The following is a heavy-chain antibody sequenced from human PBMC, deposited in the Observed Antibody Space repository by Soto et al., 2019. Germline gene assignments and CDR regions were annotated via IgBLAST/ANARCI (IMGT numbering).Heavy chain of an antibody. Sequence: QVQLVESGGGVVQPGRSLRLSCAASGFTFNNYLMHWVRQAPGKGLEWVALIFNDGRDKYSADSVKGRFTISRDNSKNMLYLQMNSLRDEDTAMYYCARDGIVGATRGYYFDSWGQGTLVTVS. V-gene: IGHV3-30*04. J-gene: IGHJ4*02. CDR3: ARDGIVGATRGYYFDS. D-gene: IGHD1-26*01. CDR1: GFTFNNYL. CDR2: IFNDGRDK.